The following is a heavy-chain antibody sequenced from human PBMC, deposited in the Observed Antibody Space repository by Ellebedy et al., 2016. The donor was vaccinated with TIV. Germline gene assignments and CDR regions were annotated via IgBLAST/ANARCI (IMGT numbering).Heavy chain of an antibody. J-gene: IGHJ6*02. D-gene: IGHD6-19*01. CDR2: ISSSGSTI. V-gene: IGHV3-11*04. Sequence: PGGSLRLSCAASGFTFSDYYMSWIRQAPGKGLEWVSYISSSGSTIYYADSVKGRFTISRDNAKNSLYLQMNSLRAEDTAVYYCASSVAGVYYYGMDVWGQGTTVTVSS. CDR1: GFTFSDYY. CDR3: ASSVAGVYYYGMDV.